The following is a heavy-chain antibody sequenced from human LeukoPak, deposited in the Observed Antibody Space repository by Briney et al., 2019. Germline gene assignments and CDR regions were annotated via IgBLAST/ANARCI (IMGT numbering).Heavy chain of an antibody. J-gene: IGHJ4*02. CDR2: IYYSGST. CDR1: GGSISSSSYY. CDR3: ARADCSSTSCYPYYFDY. Sequence: SETLSLTCTVSGGSISSSSYYWGWIRQPPGKGLEWIGSIYYSGSTYYNPSLKSRVTISVDTSKNQFSLKLSSVTAADTAVYYCARADCSSTSCYPYYFDYWGQGTLVTVSS. D-gene: IGHD2-2*01. V-gene: IGHV4-39*07.